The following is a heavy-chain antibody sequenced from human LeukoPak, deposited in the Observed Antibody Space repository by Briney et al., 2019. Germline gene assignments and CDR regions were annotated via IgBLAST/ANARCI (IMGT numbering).Heavy chain of an antibody. D-gene: IGHD3-10*01. CDR2: ISYDGSNK. V-gene: IGHV3-30*04. J-gene: IGHJ6*02. CDR3: ARCTMVRGVMESYYGMDV. CDR1: GITFSSYA. Sequence: GGSLRLSCAACGITFSSYAMQWVRQAPGKGLEWVAVISYDGSNKYYADSVKGRFPISRDNSKNTLYLQMNSLRAEDTAVYYCARCTMVRGVMESYYGMDVWGQGTTVTVSS.